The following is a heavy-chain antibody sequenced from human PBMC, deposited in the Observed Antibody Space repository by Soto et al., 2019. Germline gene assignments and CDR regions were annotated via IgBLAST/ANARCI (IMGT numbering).Heavy chain of an antibody. CDR1: GVSVTSGSYY. J-gene: IGHJ4*02. CDR3: ARGVGDSSGYYPDY. V-gene: IGHV4-61*01. D-gene: IGHD3-22*01. Sequence: TLSPICLISGVSVTSGSYYWCCFRRPPGKGLEWIGYIYYSGSTKYNPSLKSRVTISVDTSKTPNSLKLSSVTAADTAVDYCARGVGDSSGYYPDYWGQGTLVTVSS. CDR2: IYYSGST.